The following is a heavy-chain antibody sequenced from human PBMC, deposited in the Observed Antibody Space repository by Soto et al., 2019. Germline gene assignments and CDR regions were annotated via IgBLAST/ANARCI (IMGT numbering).Heavy chain of an antibody. CDR1: EGTFNSYV. CDR3: ARGETLFESSQKYYQYGLDV. CDR2: ILPLFGTT. Sequence: QVQLVQSRSDLKKPGSSVRVSCRASEGTFNSYVVSWVRQAPGQGLQWMGGILPLFGTTNYAHQLEGRLTITADSSTTTSFLELSGLTPGDTGVYYCARGETLFESSQKYYQYGLDVWGQGTTVIVSS. V-gene: IGHV1-69*01. J-gene: IGHJ6*02. D-gene: IGHD3-3*01.